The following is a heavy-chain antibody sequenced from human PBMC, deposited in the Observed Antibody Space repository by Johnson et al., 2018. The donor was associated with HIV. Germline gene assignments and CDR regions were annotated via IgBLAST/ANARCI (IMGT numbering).Heavy chain of an antibody. V-gene: IGHV3-30*18. CDR1: RFTFSSYG. J-gene: IGHJ3*02. CDR2: ISYDGSNK. Sequence: QVQLVESGGGVVQPGRSLRLSCAASRFTFSSYGMHWVRQAPGKGLEWVAVISYDGSNKYYADSVKGRFTVSRDNSKNTLYLQMNSLRAEDTAVYYCAKGLGTGDGFDIWGQGTLVTVSS. D-gene: IGHD1-1*01. CDR3: AKGLGTGDGFDI.